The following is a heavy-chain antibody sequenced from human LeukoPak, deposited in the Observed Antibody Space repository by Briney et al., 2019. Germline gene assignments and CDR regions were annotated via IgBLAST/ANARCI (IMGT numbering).Heavy chain of an antibody. CDR2: ISGSGAST. V-gene: IGHV3-23*01. D-gene: IGHD6-6*01. J-gene: IGHJ4*02. CDR1: GFTFSTNA. Sequence: GGSLRLSCLTSGFTFSTNAMSWVRQAPGKGLEWISGISGSGASTYYADSVKGRFTISRDNSKNTLYLQMSSLRAEDTAVYYCVKGGGTHSSSYHNFDYWGQGTLVTVSS. CDR3: VKGGGTHSSSYHNFDY.